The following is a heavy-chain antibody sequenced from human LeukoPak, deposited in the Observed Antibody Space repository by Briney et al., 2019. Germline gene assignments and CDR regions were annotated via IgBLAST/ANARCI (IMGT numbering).Heavy chain of an antibody. Sequence: ASVKVSCKASGYTFTSYYMHWVRQAPGQGLEWMGWISAYNGNTNYAQKLQGRVTMTTDTSTSTAYMELRSLRSDDTAVYYCARLLEEYNWNYGAFDIWGQGTMVTVSS. CDR1: GYTFTSYY. D-gene: IGHD1-7*01. CDR3: ARLLEEYNWNYGAFDI. V-gene: IGHV1-18*04. J-gene: IGHJ3*02. CDR2: ISAYNGNT.